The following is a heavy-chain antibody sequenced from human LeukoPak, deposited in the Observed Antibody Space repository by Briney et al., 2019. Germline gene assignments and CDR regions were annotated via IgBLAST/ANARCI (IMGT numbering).Heavy chain of an antibody. J-gene: IGHJ4*02. CDR3: ARSGIAVAGEFDY. D-gene: IGHD6-19*01. Sequence: SQTLSLTCTVSGGSISSGSYYWSWIRQPAGKGLEWIGRIYTSGSTNYNPSLKSRVTISVDTSKNQFSLKLSSVTAADTAVYYCARSGIAVAGEFDYWGQGTLVTVSS. CDR1: GGSISSGSYY. CDR2: IYTSGST. V-gene: IGHV4-61*02.